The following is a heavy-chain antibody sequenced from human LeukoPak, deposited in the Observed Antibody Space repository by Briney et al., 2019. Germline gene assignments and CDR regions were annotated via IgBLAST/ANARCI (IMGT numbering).Heavy chain of an antibody. CDR1: GFTFSTYG. Sequence: GGSLRLSCAASGFTFSTYGMNWVRQAPGKGLEWVSYITSSSSTIYYADSVKGRFTISRDNSKNTLYLQMSTLRAEDTAVYHCAKDGGWDYGGPLDYWGQGTLVTVSS. J-gene: IGHJ4*02. D-gene: IGHD4-23*01. CDR2: ITSSSSTI. CDR3: AKDGGWDYGGPLDY. V-gene: IGHV3-48*01.